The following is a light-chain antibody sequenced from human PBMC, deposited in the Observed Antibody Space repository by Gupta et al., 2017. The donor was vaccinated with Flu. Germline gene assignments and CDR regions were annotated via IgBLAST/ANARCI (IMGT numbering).Light chain of an antibody. Sequence: SITTSCTGTSSDIGSDNYVSWYQQHPGQAPTLLIYGVTNRPSGVANRFSASKSGDTASLTISVLQAEDEADYYCSASITSITLVFGGGTKLTVL. J-gene: IGLJ2*01. CDR3: SASITSITLV. CDR1: SSDIGSDNY. V-gene: IGLV2-14*03. CDR2: GVT.